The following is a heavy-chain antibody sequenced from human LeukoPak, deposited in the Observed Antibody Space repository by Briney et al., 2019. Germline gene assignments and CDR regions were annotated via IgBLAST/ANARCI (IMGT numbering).Heavy chain of an antibody. CDR1: RYTFVSYG. Sequence: GASVKVSCNASRYTFVSYGINWVRQAPGQGLEWMGWISAYNGNTNYAQNFQGRVTMTTDTSTSTAHMELRSLRSDDTAMYYCARDMSGGATVGYWGQGTLVTVSS. CDR3: ARDMSGGATVGY. D-gene: IGHD1-26*01. V-gene: IGHV1-18*01. CDR2: ISAYNGNT. J-gene: IGHJ4*02.